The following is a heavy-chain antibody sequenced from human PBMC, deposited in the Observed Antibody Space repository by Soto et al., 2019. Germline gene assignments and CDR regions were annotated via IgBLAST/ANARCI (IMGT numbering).Heavy chain of an antibody. CDR2: ISSSSNYI. J-gene: IGHJ4*02. CDR1: GFTFSSYS. Sequence: DVQLVESGGGLVKPGGALRLSCAASGFTFSSYSMNWVRQAPGKGLEWVSSISSSSNYIYYADSVKGRFTISRDNAKNSLYLQINSLRAEDTAVYYCARDISEGFYWGQGTLVTVSS. V-gene: IGHV3-21*01. CDR3: ARDISEGFY. D-gene: IGHD3-3*02.